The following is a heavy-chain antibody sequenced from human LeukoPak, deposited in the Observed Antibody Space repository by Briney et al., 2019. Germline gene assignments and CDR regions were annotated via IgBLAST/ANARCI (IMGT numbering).Heavy chain of an antibody. D-gene: IGHD5-24*01. CDR3: ARRRDDYNYYFDY. CDR2: IYYTGGT. CDR1: GGSISSYY. V-gene: IGHV4-59*01. J-gene: IGHJ4*02. Sequence: SETLSLTCTVSGGSISSYYWNWIRQPPGKGLEWIGYIYYTGGTNYNPSLKSRVTISVDTSKNQYSLILSSVTAADTAVYYCARRRDDYNYYFDYWGQGTLVTVSS.